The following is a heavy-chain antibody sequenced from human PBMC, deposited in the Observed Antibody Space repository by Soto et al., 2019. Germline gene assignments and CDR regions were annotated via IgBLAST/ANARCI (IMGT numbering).Heavy chain of an antibody. CDR1: GYTFTSYA. J-gene: IGHJ5*02. CDR3: AREKVRGVGWFDP. D-gene: IGHD3-10*01. Sequence: QVQLVQSGAEVKKPGASVKVSCKASGYTFTSYAMHWVRQAPGQRLEWMGWINAGNGNTKYSQKFQGRVTITRDTSASTAYMELSSLRYEDTAVYYCAREKVRGVGWFDPWGQGTLVTVSS. CDR2: INAGNGNT. V-gene: IGHV1-3*01.